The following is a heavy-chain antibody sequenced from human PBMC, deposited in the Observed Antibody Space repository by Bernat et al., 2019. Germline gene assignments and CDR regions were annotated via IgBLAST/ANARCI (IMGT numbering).Heavy chain of an antibody. Sequence: QVQLVESGGGVVQPGRSLRLSCAASGFTFSSYGMHWVRQAPGKGLEWVAVIWYDGSNKYYADSVKGRFTISRDNSKNTLYLQMNSLRAEDTAVYYCARGRRIGGVPDAFDIWGQGTMVTVSS. V-gene: IGHV3-33*01. D-gene: IGHD1-26*01. J-gene: IGHJ3*02. CDR1: GFTFSSYG. CDR2: IWYDGSNK. CDR3: ARGRRIGGVPDAFDI.